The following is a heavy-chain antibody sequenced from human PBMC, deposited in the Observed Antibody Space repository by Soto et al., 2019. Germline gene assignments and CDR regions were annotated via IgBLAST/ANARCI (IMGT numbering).Heavy chain of an antibody. CDR3: ARGPLDY. V-gene: IGHV3-7*03. Sequence: TGGSLRLSCTASGFIFSSYWMNWVRQAPGEGLEWVANIEQHESEKYYVDSVKGRFTISRDNAKNSLYLQMNSLRAEDTAVYYCARGPLDYWGQGTLVTVSS. CDR1: GFIFSSYW. J-gene: IGHJ4*02. CDR2: IEQHESEK.